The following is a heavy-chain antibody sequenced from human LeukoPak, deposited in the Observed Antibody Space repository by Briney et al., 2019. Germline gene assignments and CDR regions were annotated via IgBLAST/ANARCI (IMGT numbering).Heavy chain of an antibody. J-gene: IGHJ4*02. D-gene: IGHD6-13*01. CDR2: ISAYNGNT. V-gene: IGHV1-18*01. Sequence: ASVKVSCKASGYTFTSYGSSWVRQAPGQGLEWRVWISAYNGNTNYAQKLQCRITMTTDASTSTAYMELRSLRSDDTAVYSCARPGRYTQQLVQPPSSDSSGPGTLVTVSS. CDR1: GYTFTSYG. CDR3: ARPGRYTQQLVQPPSSDS.